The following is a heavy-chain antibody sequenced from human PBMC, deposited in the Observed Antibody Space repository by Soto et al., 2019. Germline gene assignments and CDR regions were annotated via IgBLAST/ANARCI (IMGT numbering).Heavy chain of an antibody. CDR3: ARDLVPIWNYVGLAPGAQHWFDP. CDR1: GYTLNNYF. D-gene: IGHD1-7*01. J-gene: IGHJ5*02. V-gene: IGHV1-46*02. CDR2: ITPSSGST. Sequence: QVQLVQSGAEVRKPGASVKVSCKASGYTLNNYFMHWVRQAPAQGLEWMGVITPSSGSTTYAQRFQGRLTMTRDTSTSTVYMELRSLRSEDTAVYFCARDLVPIWNYVGLAPGAQHWFDPWGQGTLVTVSS.